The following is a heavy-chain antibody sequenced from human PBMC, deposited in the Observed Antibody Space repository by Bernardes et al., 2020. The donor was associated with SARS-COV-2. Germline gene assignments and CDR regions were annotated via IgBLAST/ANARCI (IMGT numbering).Heavy chain of an antibody. Sequence: GGSLRLSCAASGFIFSDYAMHWVRQAPGKGLEWVALISHDGGHKYYADSVRGRFTVSRDNSKNTLYLQITSLRSDDTAVYFCARAYRDILTGNWDYWGQGTLVTVSS. D-gene: IGHD3-9*01. CDR2: ISHDGGHK. CDR1: GFIFSDYA. J-gene: IGHJ4*02. V-gene: IGHV3-30*03. CDR3: ARAYRDILTGNWDY.